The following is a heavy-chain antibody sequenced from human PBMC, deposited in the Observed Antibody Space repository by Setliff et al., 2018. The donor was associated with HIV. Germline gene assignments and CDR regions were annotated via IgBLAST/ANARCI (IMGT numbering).Heavy chain of an antibody. CDR3: ASLDGSESPYIYYYYMDV. D-gene: IGHD3-10*01. CDR2: INYRGNT. J-gene: IGHJ6*03. CDR1: GGSISTSLYY. V-gene: IGHV4-39*01. Sequence: SETLSLTCTVSGGSISTSLYYWGWIRQPPGKGLEWIGSINYRGNTYYNPSLKSRAAISVDTSKNQISLKLSSVTAADTAVYYCASLDGSESPYIYYYYMDVWGKGTEVTVSS.